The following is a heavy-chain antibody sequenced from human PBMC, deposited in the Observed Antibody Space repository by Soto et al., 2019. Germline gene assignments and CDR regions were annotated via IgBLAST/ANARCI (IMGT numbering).Heavy chain of an antibody. J-gene: IGHJ5*02. CDR2: INHSGST. Sequence: PSETLSLTCAVYGGSFSGYYWSWIRQPPGKGLEWIGEINHSGSTNYNPSLKSRVTISVDTSKNQFSLKLSSVAAADTAVYYCARGGRFLRWFDPWGQGTLVTVS. V-gene: IGHV4-34*01. D-gene: IGHD3-3*01. CDR3: ARGGRFLRWFDP. CDR1: GGSFSGYY.